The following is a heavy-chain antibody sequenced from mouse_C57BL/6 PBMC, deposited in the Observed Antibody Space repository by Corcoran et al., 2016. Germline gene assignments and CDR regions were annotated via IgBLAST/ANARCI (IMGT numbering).Heavy chain of an antibody. V-gene: IGHV1-26*01. CDR2: INPNNGGT. Sequence: EVQLQQSGPELVKPGASVKISCKASGYTFTDYYMNWVKQSHGKSLEWIGDINPNNGGTSYNQKFKGKATLTVDKSSSTAYMELRSLTSEDSAVYYCARDHFAYWGQGTLVTVSA. CDR3: ARDHFAY. J-gene: IGHJ3*01. CDR1: GYTFTDYY.